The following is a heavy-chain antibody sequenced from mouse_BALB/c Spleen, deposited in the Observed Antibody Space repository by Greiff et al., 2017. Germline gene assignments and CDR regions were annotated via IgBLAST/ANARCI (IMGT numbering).Heavy chain of an antibody. Sequence: EVQLQQSGPSLVKPSQTLSLTCSVTGDSITSGYWNWIRKFPGNKLEYMGYISYSGSTYYNPSLKSRISITRDTSKNQYYLQLNSVTTEDTATYYCARQYGNLYYYAMDYWGQGTSVTVSS. V-gene: IGHV3-8*02. CDR1: GDSITSGY. CDR2: ISYSGST. CDR3: ARQYGNLYYYAMDY. J-gene: IGHJ4*01. D-gene: IGHD2-10*02.